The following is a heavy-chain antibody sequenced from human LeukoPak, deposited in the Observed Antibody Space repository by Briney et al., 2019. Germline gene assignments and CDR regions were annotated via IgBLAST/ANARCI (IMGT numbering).Heavy chain of an antibody. J-gene: IGHJ4*02. Sequence: TSETLSLTCTVSGGSISSYYWSWIRQPPGKGLEWIGYIYYSGSTNYDPSLKSRVTISVDTSKNQFSLKLSSVTAADTAVYYCARESSTSPFDYWGQGTLVTVSS. CDR3: ARESSTSPFDY. D-gene: IGHD2-2*01. CDR2: IYYSGST. V-gene: IGHV4-59*01. CDR1: GGSISSYY.